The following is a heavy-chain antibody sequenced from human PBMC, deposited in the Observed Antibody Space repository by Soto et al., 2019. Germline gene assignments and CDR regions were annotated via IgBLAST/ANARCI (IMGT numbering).Heavy chain of an antibody. CDR2: INPNSGGT. V-gene: IGHV1-2*04. Sequence: QVQLVQSGAEVKKPGASVKVSCKASGYTFTGYYMHWVRQAPGQGLEWMGWINPNSGGTNYAQKFQGWVTMTRDMSISTAYMELSRLRSDDTAVYYCARDTGDSSWYYYFDYWGQGTLVTVSS. CDR3: ARDTGDSSWYYYFDY. CDR1: GYTFTGYY. D-gene: IGHD6-13*01. J-gene: IGHJ4*02.